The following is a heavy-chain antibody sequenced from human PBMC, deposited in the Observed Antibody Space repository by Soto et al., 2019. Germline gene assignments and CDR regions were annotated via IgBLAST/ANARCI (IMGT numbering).Heavy chain of an antibody. V-gene: IGHV4-34*01. D-gene: IGHD2-2*01. Sequence: QVQLQQWGAGLLKPSETLSLTCAVYGGSFSGYYWSWIRQPPGKGLEWIGEINHSGSTNYNPSLKSRFTISVDTSKNQFSLKLSSVTAADTAVYYCARGLEYCSSTSCPRFNHAGMDVWGQGTTVTVSS. CDR1: GGSFSGYY. CDR3: ARGLEYCSSTSCPRFNHAGMDV. J-gene: IGHJ6*02. CDR2: INHSGST.